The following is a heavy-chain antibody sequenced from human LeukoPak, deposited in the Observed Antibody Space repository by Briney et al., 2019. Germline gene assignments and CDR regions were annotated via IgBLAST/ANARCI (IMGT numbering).Heavy chain of an antibody. CDR1: GFSLITHQVG. CDR2: PYYNNNK. CDR3: AHQEYENGWPSFQH. V-gene: IGHV2-5*01. J-gene: IGHJ1*01. Sequence: PGPSLAKPTHLLTPTCTISGFSLITHQVGVGWVCQPSVKALESTAIPYYNNNKFYSPSLANRVTVSKDTSKNQVVLTLTSMDPMDTATYYCAHQEYENGWPSFQHCGEGTLVTVSS. D-gene: IGHD6-19*01.